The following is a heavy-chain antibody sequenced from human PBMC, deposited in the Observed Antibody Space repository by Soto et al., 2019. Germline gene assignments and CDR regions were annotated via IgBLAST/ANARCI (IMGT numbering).Heavy chain of an antibody. Sequence: ASVKVSCKASGYTFTNYGVSWVRQAPGQGLEWMGWIGGYKGNTNYAQKLQGRVTLTTDTSTSTAYMELRSLRSDDTAVYYCASLDYYDSTALGYRGQGTLVTVSS. CDR1: GYTFTNYG. D-gene: IGHD3-22*01. V-gene: IGHV1-18*01. CDR3: ASLDYYDSTALGY. CDR2: IGGYKGNT. J-gene: IGHJ4*02.